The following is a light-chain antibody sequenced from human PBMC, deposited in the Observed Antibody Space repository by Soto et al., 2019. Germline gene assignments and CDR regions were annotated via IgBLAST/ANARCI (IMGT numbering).Light chain of an antibody. V-gene: IGLV2-14*01. CDR3: SSYTSSSTLV. CDR1: SSDVGGYNY. CDR2: VVS. Sequence: QSVLTQPASVSGSPGQSITISCTGTSSDVGGYNYVSWYQQHPGKAPKLMIYVVSNRPSGVSNRFSGSKSGNTASLTISGLQAEDEADYYCSSYTSSSTLVFGTGTKLTVL. J-gene: IGLJ1*01.